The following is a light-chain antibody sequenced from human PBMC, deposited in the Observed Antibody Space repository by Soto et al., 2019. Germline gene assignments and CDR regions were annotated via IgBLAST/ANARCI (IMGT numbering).Light chain of an antibody. Sequence: EIVLTQSPATLSLWPGETAILSCRASQSVNSHLSWYQQKPGQAPRLLIYDASKRAPGIPARFSGSGSATEFTLTISSIEPEDFAHYYCQQRSSWITFGQGTRLEIE. J-gene: IGKJ5*01. CDR2: DAS. CDR3: QQRSSWIT. CDR1: QSVNSH. V-gene: IGKV3-11*01.